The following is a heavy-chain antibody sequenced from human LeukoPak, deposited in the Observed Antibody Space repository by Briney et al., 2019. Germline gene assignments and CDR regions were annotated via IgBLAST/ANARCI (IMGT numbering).Heavy chain of an antibody. CDR3: ARGQTAAGSTVVFDY. Sequence: GASVKVSCKASGYTFTSYYMHWVRQAPGQGLEWMGGIIPIFGTANYAQKFQGRVTITADESTSTAYMELSSLRSEDTAVYYCARGQTAAGSTVVFDYWGQGTLVTVSS. D-gene: IGHD6-13*01. V-gene: IGHV1-69*13. J-gene: IGHJ4*02. CDR1: GYTFTSYY. CDR2: IIPIFGTA.